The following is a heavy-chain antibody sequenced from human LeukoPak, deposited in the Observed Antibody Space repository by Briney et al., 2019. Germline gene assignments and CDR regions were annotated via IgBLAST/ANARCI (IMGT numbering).Heavy chain of an antibody. Sequence: GGSLRLSCAASGFTFSSYGMHWVRQAPGKGLEWVSGISYDGNNKYYADSVKGRFTISRDNSKNTLYVQLNSLRTEDTAVYYCAREYYYGSSSNAFDIWGQGTMVIVSS. CDR1: GFTFSSYG. D-gene: IGHD3-10*01. J-gene: IGHJ3*02. V-gene: IGHV3-30*03. CDR3: AREYYYGSSSNAFDI. CDR2: ISYDGNNK.